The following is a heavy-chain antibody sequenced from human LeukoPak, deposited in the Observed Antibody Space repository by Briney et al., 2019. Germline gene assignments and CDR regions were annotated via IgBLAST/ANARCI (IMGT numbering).Heavy chain of an antibody. J-gene: IGHJ4*02. D-gene: IGHD1-14*01. CDR2: IYYSGST. CDR3: ARPGTVKGFDY. CDR1: GGSISSSSYY. Sequence: PSETLSLTCTVSGGSISSSSYYWGWIRQPPGKGLEWIGSIYYSGSTYYNPSLKSRVTISVDTSKNQFSLKLSSVTAADTAVYYCARPGTVKGFDYWGQGTLVTVSS. V-gene: IGHV4-39*07.